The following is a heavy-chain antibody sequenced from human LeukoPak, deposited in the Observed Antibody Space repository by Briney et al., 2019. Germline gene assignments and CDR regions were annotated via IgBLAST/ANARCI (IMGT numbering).Heavy chain of an antibody. Sequence: GGSLRLSCAASGFTFSSYEMNWVRQAPGKGLEWVSYISSSGSTIYYADSGKGRFTISRDYSKNTLYLQMNSLRAEDTAVYYCAKFHIVVVNGYFDYWGQGTLVTVSS. J-gene: IGHJ4*02. CDR2: ISSSGSTI. CDR1: GFTFSSYE. V-gene: IGHV3-48*03. D-gene: IGHD2-21*01. CDR3: AKFHIVVVNGYFDY.